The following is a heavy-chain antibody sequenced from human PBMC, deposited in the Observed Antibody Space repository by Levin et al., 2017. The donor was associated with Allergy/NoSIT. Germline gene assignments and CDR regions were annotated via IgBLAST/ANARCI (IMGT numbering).Heavy chain of an antibody. J-gene: IGHJ3*02. CDR2: IGTAGDP. V-gene: IGHV3-13*05. Sequence: LSLTCAASGFTFSSYDMHWVRQATGKGLEWVSAIGTAGDPYYPGSVKGRFTISRENAKNSLYLQMNSLRAGDTAVYYCARGSGLDAFDIWGQGTMVTVSS. CDR3: ARGSGLDAFDI. CDR1: GFTFSSYD.